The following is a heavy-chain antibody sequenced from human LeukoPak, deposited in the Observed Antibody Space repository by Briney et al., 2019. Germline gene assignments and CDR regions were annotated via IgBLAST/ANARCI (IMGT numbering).Heavy chain of an antibody. D-gene: IGHD3-22*01. CDR1: GYTFTAYY. CDR3: ARQPDTYYYDSSGSLSGY. Sequence: ASVKVSCKASGYTFTAYYMHWVPHAPRQGLERMGRINPNSGGTNSAQKLQGRVTMTRDTSISTAYMELSRLRSDDTAVYYCARQPDTYYYDSSGSLSGYWGQGTLVTVSS. CDR2: INPNSGGT. J-gene: IGHJ4*02. V-gene: IGHV1-2*06.